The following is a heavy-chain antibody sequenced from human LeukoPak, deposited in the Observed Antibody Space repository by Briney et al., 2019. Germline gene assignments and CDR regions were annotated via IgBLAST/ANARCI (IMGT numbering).Heavy chain of an antibody. CDR3: ARSGLGLVTTTD. D-gene: IGHD3-22*01. V-gene: IGHV3-30-3*01. J-gene: IGHJ4*02. Sequence: GRSLRLSCAASGFTFSSYAMHWVRQAPGKGLEWVAVISYDGSNKYYADSVKGRFTISRDNSKNTLYLQMNSLRAEDTAVCYCARSGLGLVTTTDWGQGTLVTVSS. CDR2: ISYDGSNK. CDR1: GFTFSSYA.